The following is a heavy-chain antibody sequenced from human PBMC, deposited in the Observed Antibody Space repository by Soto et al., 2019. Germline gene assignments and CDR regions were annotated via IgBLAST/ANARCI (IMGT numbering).Heavy chain of an antibody. V-gene: IGHV3-33*01. J-gene: IGHJ4*02. CDR2: IWYDGSNK. D-gene: IGHD3-10*01. CDR1: GFTFSSYG. Sequence: QVQLVESGGGVVQPGRSLRLSCAASGFTFSSYGMHWVRQAPGKGLEWVAVIWYDGSNKYYADSVKGRFTISRDNSKNTLYRQMNSLRAEDTAVYYCARGTGLLWFGESPYYFDYWGQGTLVTVSS. CDR3: ARGTGLLWFGESPYYFDY.